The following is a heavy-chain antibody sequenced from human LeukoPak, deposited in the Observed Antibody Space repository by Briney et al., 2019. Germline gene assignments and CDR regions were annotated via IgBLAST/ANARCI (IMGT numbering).Heavy chain of an antibody. J-gene: IGHJ4*02. CDR2: ISGDGGST. Sequence: GGSLRLSCAASGFTFDDYAMHWVRQAPGKGLVSVSLISGDGGSTYYADSVKGRFTISRDNSKNSLYLQMNSLRTEDTALYYCAKDIYRDSPRGWYSYWGQGTLVTVSS. V-gene: IGHV3-43*02. CDR3: AKDIYRDSPRGWYSY. D-gene: IGHD6-19*01. CDR1: GFTFDDYA.